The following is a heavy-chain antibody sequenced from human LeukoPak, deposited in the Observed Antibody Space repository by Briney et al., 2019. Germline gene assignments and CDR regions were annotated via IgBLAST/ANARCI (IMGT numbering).Heavy chain of an antibody. D-gene: IGHD3-16*01. Sequence: WQSLSLTRTLAGGSISSSSYCWGWIRQPTGKGWEGVGSIVYGRSTYSHSTLKRPLHISVDRSKNQFSLKLSSVTAADTAVYYCARHLWGDSHAFDIWGQGTMVTVSS. CDR1: GGSISSSSYC. J-gene: IGHJ3*02. CDR3: ARHLWGDSHAFDI. V-gene: IGHV4-39*01. CDR2: IVYGRST.